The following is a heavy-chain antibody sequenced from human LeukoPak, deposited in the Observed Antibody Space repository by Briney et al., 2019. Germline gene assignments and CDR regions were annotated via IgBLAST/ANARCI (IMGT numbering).Heavy chain of an antibody. CDR3: ARGCCSTSSSFDY. CDR1: GGTFSSYA. V-gene: IGHV1-69*04. D-gene: IGHD2-2*01. J-gene: IGHJ4*02. Sequence: SVKVSCKASGGTFSSYAISWVRQAPGQGLEWMGRIIPILGIANYAQKFQGRVTITADKSTSTAYMELSSLRSEDTAVYYCARGCCSTSSSFDYWGQGTLVTVSS. CDR2: IIPILGIA.